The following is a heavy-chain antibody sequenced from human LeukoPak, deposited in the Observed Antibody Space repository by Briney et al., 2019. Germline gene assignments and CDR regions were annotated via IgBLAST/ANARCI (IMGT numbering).Heavy chain of an antibody. D-gene: IGHD2-15*01. V-gene: IGHV3-23*01. CDR2: ISGSGGST. CDR3: AKAGRILRGAFDI. CDR1: GFTFSSYA. Sequence: GGSLRLSCAASGFTFSSYAMSWVRQAPGKGLEWVSAISGSGGSTYYADSVKGRFTISRDNSKNTLYLQMSSLRAEDTAVYYCAKAGRILRGAFDIWGQGTMVTVSS. J-gene: IGHJ3*02.